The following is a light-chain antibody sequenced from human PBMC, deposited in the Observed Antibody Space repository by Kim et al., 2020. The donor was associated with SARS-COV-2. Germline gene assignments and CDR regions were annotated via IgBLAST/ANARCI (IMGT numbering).Light chain of an antibody. J-gene: IGKJ1*01. CDR3: QQYGSSLWT. CDR2: GAS. CDR1: QSVSGSY. V-gene: IGKV3-20*01. Sequence: SPGERATLYCRASQSVSGSYLAWYQQKPGQAPRLLIYGASSRATGIPDRFSGSGSGTDFTLTISRLEPEDCALYYCQQYGSSLWTFGQGTKVDIK.